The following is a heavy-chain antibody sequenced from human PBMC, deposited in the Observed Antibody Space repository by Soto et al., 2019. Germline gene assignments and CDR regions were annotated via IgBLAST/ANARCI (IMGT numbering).Heavy chain of an antibody. Sequence: GGSLRLCCAASGFICTSYDMSWVRQTPGKGLEWVSTILVSDSTHYEDSVRGRFTISRDRSKNTVYLQMNSLTAGDTAVYYCAKATATGGGAFDICGQGTMVTVSS. V-gene: IGHV3-23*01. D-gene: IGHD2-8*02. CDR1: GFICTSYD. J-gene: IGHJ3*02. CDR3: AKATATGGGAFDI. CDR2: ILVSDST.